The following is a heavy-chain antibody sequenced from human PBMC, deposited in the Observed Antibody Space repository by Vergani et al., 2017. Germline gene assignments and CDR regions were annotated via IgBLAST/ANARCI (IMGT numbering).Heavy chain of an antibody. CDR3: AGATLVGATDY. D-gene: IGHD1-26*01. V-gene: IGHV3-66*01. J-gene: IGHJ4*02. CDR2: IYSGGST. CDR1: GFTVSSNY. Sequence: EVQLVESGGGLVQPGGSLRLSCAASGFTVSSNYMSWVRQAPGKGLEWVSVIYSGGSTYYADSVKGRYTISRDNSKNTLYLQMNSLRAEDTAVYCCAGATLVGATDYWGQGTLVTVSS.